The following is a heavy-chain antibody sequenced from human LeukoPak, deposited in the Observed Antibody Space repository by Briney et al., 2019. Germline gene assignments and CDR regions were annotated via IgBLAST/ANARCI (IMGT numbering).Heavy chain of an antibody. CDR2: IYHSGST. CDR1: GGSISSSNW. V-gene: IGHV4-4*02. J-gene: IGHJ4*02. D-gene: IGHD3-10*01. CDR3: ARRPYGSGSEDY. Sequence: SETLSLTCAVSGGSISSSNWWGWVRQPPAKGLEWIGEIYHSGSTNYNPSLKSRVTISVDKSKNQFSLKLSSVTAADTAVYYCARRPYGSGSEDYWGQGTLVTVSS.